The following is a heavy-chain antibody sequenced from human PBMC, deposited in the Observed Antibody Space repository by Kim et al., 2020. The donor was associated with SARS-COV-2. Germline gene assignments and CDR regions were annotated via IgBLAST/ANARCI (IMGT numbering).Heavy chain of an antibody. V-gene: IGHV3-7*01. CDR1: GFTISNYW. CDR3: LSAVGGDAYDI. D-gene: IGHD3-10*01. CDR2: IKQDGAEK. Sequence: GESLRLSCAASGFTISNYWMKWVRQAPGKGLEWVAIIKQDGAEKYYLDSVKGRFTISRDNAKSSLYLQMNSLRAEDTAMYYCLSAVGGDAYDIWGQGTMV. J-gene: IGHJ3*02.